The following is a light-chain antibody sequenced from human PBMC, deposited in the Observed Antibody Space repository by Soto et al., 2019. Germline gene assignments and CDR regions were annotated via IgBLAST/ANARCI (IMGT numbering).Light chain of an antibody. CDR2: SNT. J-gene: IGLJ2*01. CDR1: SSNVGTNF. Sequence: QSALTQPPSASGTPGQKVTISCSGASSNVGTNFVFWYQQFPGTAPRLLIHSNTQRPSGVPDRFSGSKSGTSASLAISGLQSGDEADYYCATWDDSLSGVIFGGGTKVTVL. CDR3: ATWDDSLSGVI. V-gene: IGLV1-47*02.